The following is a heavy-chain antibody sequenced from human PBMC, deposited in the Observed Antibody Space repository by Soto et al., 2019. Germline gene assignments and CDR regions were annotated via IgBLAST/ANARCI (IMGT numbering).Heavy chain of an antibody. CDR3: TRVSPDCSDGSCYPLN. J-gene: IGHJ4*02. CDR2: IRSNIYDGTT. CDR1: GFPFRDYA. Sequence: GGSLRLSCMASGFPFRDYAISWFRQATGEGLQWVSFIRSNIYDGTTEYAASVEGRFTISRDDSNTIAYLQMNSLKIEDTGVYYCTRVSPDCSDGSCYPLNWGQGTLVTVSS. D-gene: IGHD2-15*01. V-gene: IGHV3-49*03.